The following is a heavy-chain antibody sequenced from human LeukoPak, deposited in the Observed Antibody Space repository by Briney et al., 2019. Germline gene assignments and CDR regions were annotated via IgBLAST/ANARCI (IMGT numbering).Heavy chain of an antibody. CDR2: IKQDGSEK. Sequence: GGSLRLSCAASGFTFSSYWMTWVRQAPGKGLEWVANIKQDGSEKYYVDSVKGRFTISRDNAKNSLYLQMNSLRAEDTAVYYCLRGVGSQGGYFDFWGQGTLVTVSS. V-gene: IGHV3-7*05. CDR3: LRGVGSQGGYFDF. D-gene: IGHD1-26*01. J-gene: IGHJ4*02. CDR1: GFTFSSYW.